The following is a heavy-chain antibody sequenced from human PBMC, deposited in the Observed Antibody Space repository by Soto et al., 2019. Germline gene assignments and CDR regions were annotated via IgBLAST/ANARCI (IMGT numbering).Heavy chain of an antibody. D-gene: IGHD6-19*01. J-gene: IGHJ5*02. Sequence: QVQLVESGGGVVQPGRSLRLSCAASGFTFSSYAMHWVRQAAGKGLEWVAVISYDGSNKYYADSVKGRFTISRDNSKNTLYLQMISLRAEDTAVYYCASLQRIAVAGENTPNWFDPWGQGTLVTVSS. CDR1: GFTFSSYA. V-gene: IGHV3-30-3*01. CDR3: ASLQRIAVAGENTPNWFDP. CDR2: ISYDGSNK.